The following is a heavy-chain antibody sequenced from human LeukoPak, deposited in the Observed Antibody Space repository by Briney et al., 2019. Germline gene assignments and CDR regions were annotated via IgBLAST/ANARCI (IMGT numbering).Heavy chain of an antibody. CDR2: IIPIFGTA. J-gene: IGHJ5*02. Sequence: GASVKVSCKASGGTFSSYAISWVRQAPGQGLEWMGGIIPIFGTANYAQKLQGRVTMTTDTSTSTAYMELRSLRSDDTAVYYCARAARQENNWFDPWGQGTLVTVSS. V-gene: IGHV1-69*05. CDR1: GGTFSSYA. CDR3: ARAARQENNWFDP. D-gene: IGHD6-6*01.